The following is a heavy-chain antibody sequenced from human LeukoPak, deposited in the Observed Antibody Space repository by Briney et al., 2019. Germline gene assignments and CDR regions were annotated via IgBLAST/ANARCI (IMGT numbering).Heavy chain of an antibody. D-gene: IGHD1-7*01. Sequence: GGSLRLSCAASGFIFDDYGMSWVRQAPGKGLEWVSGITWNGGSTGYADSVKGRFTISRDNAKNSLYLQMNSLRAEDTALYYCASRAYNCNYGPFDYGGQGTLVTVSS. CDR3: ASRAYNCNYGPFDY. V-gene: IGHV3-20*04. CDR2: ITWNGGST. CDR1: GFIFDDYG. J-gene: IGHJ4*02.